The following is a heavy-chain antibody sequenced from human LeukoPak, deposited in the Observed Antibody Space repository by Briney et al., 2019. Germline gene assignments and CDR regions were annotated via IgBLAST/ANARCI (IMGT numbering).Heavy chain of an antibody. J-gene: IGHJ6*02. V-gene: IGHV3-13*01. CDR2: IGLVGDT. D-gene: IGHD1-1*01. CDR3: LRDYPGMDV. Sequence: QSGGSLRLSCAASGFTVSEYDMHWVRQATGKGLEWVSAIGLVGDTYYLGSVKGRFTMSRDNANNKVHLQMNSLRDGDTGVYYCLRDYPGMDVWGQGTTVIVSS. CDR1: GFTVSEYD.